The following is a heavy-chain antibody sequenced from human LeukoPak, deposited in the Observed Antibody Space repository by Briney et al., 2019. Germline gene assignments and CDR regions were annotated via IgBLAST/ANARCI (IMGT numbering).Heavy chain of an antibody. J-gene: IGHJ6*02. V-gene: IGHV1-2*06. CDR2: INPNSGGT. CDR3: ARGHCSSTSCPSPTYYYGMDV. D-gene: IGHD2-2*01. Sequence: ASVKVSCKASGYTFTGYYMHWVRRAPGQGLEWMGRINPNSGGTNYAQKFQGRVTMTRDTSISTAYMELRRLRSDDTAVYYCARGHCSSTSCPSPTYYYGMDVWGQGTTVTVSS. CDR1: GYTFTGYY.